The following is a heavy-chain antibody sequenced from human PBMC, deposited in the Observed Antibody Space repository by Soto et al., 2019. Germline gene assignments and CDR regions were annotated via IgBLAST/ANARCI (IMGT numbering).Heavy chain of an antibody. J-gene: IGHJ6*02. V-gene: IGHV1-58*01. CDR2: IVVGSGNT. D-gene: IGHD3-3*01. Sequence: KVSCKASGFTFTSSAVQWVRQARGQRLEWIGWIVVGSGNTNYAQKFQERVTITRDMSTSTAYMELSSLRSEDTAVYYCAAHHYDFWSGYYSVTYYGMDVWGQGTTVTVS. CDR1: GFTFTSSA. CDR3: AAHHYDFWSGYYSVTYYGMDV.